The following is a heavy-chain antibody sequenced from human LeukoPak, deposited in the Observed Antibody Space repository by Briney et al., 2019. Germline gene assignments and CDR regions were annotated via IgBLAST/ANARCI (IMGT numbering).Heavy chain of an antibody. Sequence: GGSLRLSCAASGFTFSSYSMNWVRQAPGKGLEWVSCISSSSSYICYADSVKGRFTISRDNAKNSLYLQMNSLRAEDTAVYYCARAHNWKYGTFDYWGQGTLVTVSS. J-gene: IGHJ4*02. CDR1: GFTFSSYS. CDR3: ARAHNWKYGTFDY. D-gene: IGHD1-7*01. V-gene: IGHV3-21*01. CDR2: ISSSSSYI.